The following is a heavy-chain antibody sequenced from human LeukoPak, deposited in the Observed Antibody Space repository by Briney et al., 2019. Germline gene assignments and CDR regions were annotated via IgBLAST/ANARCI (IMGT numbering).Heavy chain of an antibody. CDR1: GGSISSYY. CDR2: IYTSGST. CDR3: AREGRAVMVRGAIPDAFDI. J-gene: IGHJ3*02. V-gene: IGHV4-4*07. Sequence: PSETLSLTCTVSGGSISSYYWSWIRQPPGKGLEWIGRIYTSGSTNYNPSLKGRVTMSVDTSKNQFSLKLSSVTAADTAVYYCAREGRAVMVRGAIPDAFDIWDQGTMVTVSS. D-gene: IGHD3-10*01.